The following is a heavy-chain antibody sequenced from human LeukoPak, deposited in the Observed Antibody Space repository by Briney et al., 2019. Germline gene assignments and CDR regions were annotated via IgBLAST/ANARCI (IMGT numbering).Heavy chain of an antibody. CDR1: GYTFTSYG. CDR3: AKPYSSGWDGVLSIIDY. V-gene: IGHV1-2*02. CDR2: INPNSGGT. D-gene: IGHD6-19*01. Sequence: GASVKVSCKASGYTFTSYGISWVRQAPGQGLEWMGWINPNSGGTNYAQKFQGRVTMTRDTSISTAYMELSRLRSDDTAVYYCAKPYSSGWDGVLSIIDYWGQGTLVTVSS. J-gene: IGHJ4*02.